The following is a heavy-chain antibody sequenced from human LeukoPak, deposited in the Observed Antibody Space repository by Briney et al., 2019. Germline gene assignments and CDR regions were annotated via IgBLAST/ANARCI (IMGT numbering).Heavy chain of an antibody. D-gene: IGHD3-3*01. CDR2: IIPIFGTA. Sequence: SVKVSCKASGGTFSSYAISWVRQAPGQGLEWMGGIIPIFGTANYAQKFQGRVTITADESTSTAYMELSSLRSEDTAVYYCARGSPTGVLEWLSGLYYGMDVWGQGTTVTVSS. CDR1: GGTFSSYA. V-gene: IGHV1-69*01. J-gene: IGHJ6*02. CDR3: ARGSPTGVLEWLSGLYYGMDV.